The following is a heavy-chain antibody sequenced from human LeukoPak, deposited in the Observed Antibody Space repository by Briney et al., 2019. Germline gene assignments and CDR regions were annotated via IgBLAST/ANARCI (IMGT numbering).Heavy chain of an antibody. CDR2: IYPGDSDT. Sequence: GESLKISCKVSGYSFISYWIGWVRQMPGKGLEWMGIIYPGDSDTRYSPSFQGQVTISADKSISTAYLQWSSLKASDTAMYYCARGVYGATNAFDIWGQGTMVTVSS. CDR3: ARGVYGATNAFDI. D-gene: IGHD4-17*01. J-gene: IGHJ3*02. CDR1: GYSFISYW. V-gene: IGHV5-51*01.